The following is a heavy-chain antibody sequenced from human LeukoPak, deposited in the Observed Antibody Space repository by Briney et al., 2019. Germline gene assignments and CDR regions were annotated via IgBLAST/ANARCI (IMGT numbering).Heavy chain of an antibody. CDR2: ISWDGSGT. V-gene: IGHV3-43*01. J-gene: IGHJ6*04. D-gene: IGHD3-10*02. Sequence: GGSLRLSCAASGFNFDDYTMHWVRQTPGKGLEWVSLISWDGSGTYYADSVKGRFTISRDNAKNSLYLQMNSLRAEDTAVYYCAELGITMIGGVWGKGTTVTISS. CDR3: AELGITMIGGV. CDR1: GFNFDDYT.